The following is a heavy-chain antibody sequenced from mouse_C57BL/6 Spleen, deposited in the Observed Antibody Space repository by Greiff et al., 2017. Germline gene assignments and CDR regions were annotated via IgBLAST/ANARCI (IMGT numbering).Heavy chain of an antibody. Sequence: VQLQQSGPGLVQPSQSLSITCTVSGFSLTSYGVHWVRQSPGKGLEWLGVIWRGGSTDYNAAFMSRLSITKDNSKSQVFFKMNSLQADDTAIYYCAKKSGSSLYAMDYWGQGPSVTVSS. CDR3: AKKSGSSLYAMDY. J-gene: IGHJ4*01. CDR1: GFSLTSYG. V-gene: IGHV2-5*01. CDR2: IWRGGST. D-gene: IGHD1-1*01.